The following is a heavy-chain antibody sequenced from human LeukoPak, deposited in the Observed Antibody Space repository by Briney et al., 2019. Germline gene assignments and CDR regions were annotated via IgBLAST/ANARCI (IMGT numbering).Heavy chain of an antibody. J-gene: IGHJ3*02. CDR3: ARTYYDYVWRPPGAFDI. Sequence: GASVKVSCKASGGTFSSYAISWVRQAPGQGLEWMGGIIPIFGTANYAQKFQGRVTITADESTSTAYMELSSLRSEDTAAYYCARTYYDYVWRPPGAFDIWGQGTMVTVSS. V-gene: IGHV1-69*13. D-gene: IGHD3-16*01. CDR1: GGTFSSYA. CDR2: IIPIFGTA.